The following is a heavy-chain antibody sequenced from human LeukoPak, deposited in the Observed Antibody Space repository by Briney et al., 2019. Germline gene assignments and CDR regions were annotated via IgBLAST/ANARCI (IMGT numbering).Heavy chain of an antibody. D-gene: IGHD1-14*01. CDR2: ISDDGSNK. V-gene: IGHV3-30*04. J-gene: IGHJ4*02. CDR3: AREGPGLDY. CDR1: GFTFSSYA. Sequence: GGSLRLSCAASGFTFSSYAMHWVRQAPGKGLEWVAVISDDGSNKYYADSVKGRFTISRDNSKNTLYLQMNSLRAEDTAVYYCAREGPGLDYWGQGTLVTVSS.